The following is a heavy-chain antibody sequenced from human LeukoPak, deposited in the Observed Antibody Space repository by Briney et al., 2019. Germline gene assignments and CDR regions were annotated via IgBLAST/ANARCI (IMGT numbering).Heavy chain of an antibody. CDR1: GDSVSSNSAA. V-gene: IGHV6-1*01. J-gene: IGHJ4*02. CDR2: TYYRSKWYN. D-gene: IGHD5-24*01. CDR3: ARGGRRDGYNYVGDFDY. Sequence: SQTLSLTCAISGDSVSSNSAAWNWIRQSPSRGLEWLGRTYYRSKWYNDYAVSVKSRITINPDTTKNQFSLQLNSVTPEDTAVYYCARGGRRDGYNYVGDFDYWGQGTLVTVSS.